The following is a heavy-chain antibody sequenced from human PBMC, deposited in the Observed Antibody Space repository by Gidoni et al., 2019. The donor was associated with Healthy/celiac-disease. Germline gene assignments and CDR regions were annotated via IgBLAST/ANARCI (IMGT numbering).Heavy chain of an antibody. D-gene: IGHD4-17*01. CDR3: ARQGMTTVTTYYYYYMDV. Sequence: EVQLVQSGAEVKKPGESLRYSCKGSGSSFTSYWISWVRQMPGKGLEWMGRIDPSDSYTNYRPSFQGHVTISADKSISTAYLQWSSLKASDTAMDYCARQGMTTVTTYYYYYMDVWGKGTTVTVSS. V-gene: IGHV5-10-1*03. CDR1: GSSFTSYW. CDR2: IDPSDSYT. J-gene: IGHJ6*03.